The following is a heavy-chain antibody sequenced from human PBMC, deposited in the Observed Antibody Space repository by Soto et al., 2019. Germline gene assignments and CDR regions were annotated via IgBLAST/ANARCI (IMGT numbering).Heavy chain of an antibody. CDR1: GGTFSSYT. D-gene: IGHD1-26*01. V-gene: IGHV1-69*02. Sequence: QVQLVQSGAEVKKPGSSVKVSCKASGGTFSSYTISWVRQAPGQGLEWMGRIIPILGIANYAQKFQGRVTITADKSTSTAYMELSSLRSEDTAVYYCASPRRWSEAGGYYYYYGMDVWGQGTTVTVSS. CDR3: ASPRRWSEAGGYYYYYGMDV. CDR2: IIPILGIA. J-gene: IGHJ6*02.